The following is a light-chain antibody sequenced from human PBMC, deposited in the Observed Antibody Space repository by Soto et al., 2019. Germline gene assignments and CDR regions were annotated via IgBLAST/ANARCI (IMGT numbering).Light chain of an antibody. CDR3: QQANSFPLT. CDR1: QDINNW. Sequence: DIQVTQSPSSVSASVGDRVTITCRASQDINNWLAWYQQKPGKAPKLLIYTTSNLQSGVPSRFSGRGSGTDFTLTINSLQPEDFATYYCQQANSFPLTFGGGTKVEIK. J-gene: IGKJ4*01. V-gene: IGKV1D-12*01. CDR2: TTS.